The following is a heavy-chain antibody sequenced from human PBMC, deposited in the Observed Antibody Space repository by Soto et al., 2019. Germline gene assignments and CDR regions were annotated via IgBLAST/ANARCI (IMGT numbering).Heavy chain of an antibody. V-gene: IGHV3-23*01. CDR1: GFTFSSYA. CDR2: ISGSGGST. CDR3: AKVNTIFGVVIIGFDP. J-gene: IGHJ5*02. D-gene: IGHD3-3*01. Sequence: EVQLLESGGGLIQPGGSLRLSCAASGFTFSSYAMSWVRQAPGKGLEWVSAISGSGGSTYYADSVKGRFTISRDNSKNTLYLQMNSLRAEDTAVYYCAKVNTIFGVVIIGFDPWGQGTLVTVSS.